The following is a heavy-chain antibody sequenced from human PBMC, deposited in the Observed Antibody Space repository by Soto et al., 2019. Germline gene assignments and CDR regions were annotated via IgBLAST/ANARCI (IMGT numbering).Heavy chain of an antibody. V-gene: IGHV3-15*01. CDR2: IKTKTSGGTA. J-gene: IGHJ4*02. Sequence: PRGALRLCRGGPGVAFSEGSMSWGRQGPGKGPEWVGRIKTKTSGGTADYAAPAKGRFTISRDDSKNTVYLQMDSLKAEDTAVYSCTPLASGHYGYDFWGQGTLVTVSS. CDR1: GVAFSEGS. CDR3: TPLASGHYGYDF. D-gene: IGHD3-3*01.